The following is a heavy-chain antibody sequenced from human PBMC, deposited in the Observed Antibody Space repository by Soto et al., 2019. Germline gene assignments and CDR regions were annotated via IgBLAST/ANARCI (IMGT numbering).Heavy chain of an antibody. CDR1: GFTFSSYW. Sequence: EVQLVESGGGLVQPGGSLRLSCAASGFTFSSYWMSWVRQAPGKGLEWVANIKQDGSEKYYVDSVKGRFTISRDNAKNSLHLQMNSLRAGDTAVYYCARVPRSRDALDYWGQGTLVTVSS. V-gene: IGHV3-7*03. CDR3: ARVPRSRDALDY. J-gene: IGHJ4*02. D-gene: IGHD6-13*01. CDR2: IKQDGSEK.